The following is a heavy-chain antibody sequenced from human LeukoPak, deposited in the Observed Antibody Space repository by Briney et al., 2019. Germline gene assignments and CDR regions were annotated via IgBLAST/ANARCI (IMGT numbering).Heavy chain of an antibody. V-gene: IGHV3-53*01. D-gene: IGHD3-10*01. J-gene: IGHJ6*03. CDR3: ASSSGSYRTPYYYMDV. CDR2: IYSGGST. Sequence: PGGSLRLSCAASGFTFSSNYMIWVRQAPGKGLEWVSVIYSGGSTYYADSVKGRFTISRDNSKNTLYLQMNSLRAEDTAVYYCASSSGSYRTPYYYMDVWGTGTTVTVSS. CDR1: GFTFSSNY.